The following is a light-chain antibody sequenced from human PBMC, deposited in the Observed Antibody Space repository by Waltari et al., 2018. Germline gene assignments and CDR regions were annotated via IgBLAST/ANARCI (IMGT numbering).Light chain of an antibody. CDR1: SSDVGGYNY. Sequence: QSALTQPASVSGSPGQSIAISCTGTSSDVGGYNYVSWYQQHPSKAPKLIIYDVTNLPSGISDRFFGSKSGNTASLAISGLQADDEADYHCASYTTTGTYVFGTGTKVTVL. J-gene: IGLJ1*01. CDR3: ASYTTTGTYV. V-gene: IGLV2-14*03. CDR2: DVT.